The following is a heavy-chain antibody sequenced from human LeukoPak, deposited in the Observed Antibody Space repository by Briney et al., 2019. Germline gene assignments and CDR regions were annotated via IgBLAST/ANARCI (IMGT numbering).Heavy chain of an antibody. CDR2: TSRDGGST. V-gene: IGHV3-43*02. J-gene: IGHJ3*02. D-gene: IGHD3-10*01. Sequence: PGGSLRLSCAASGFTFDDYAMHWVRQAPGKGLEWVSLTSRDGGSTYYADSVKGRFTISRDNSKNTLYLQMNSLRDEDTAVYYCAASYHFGSGSYRLAFDIWGRGTLVTVSS. CDR1: GFTFDDYA. CDR3: AASYHFGSGSYRLAFDI.